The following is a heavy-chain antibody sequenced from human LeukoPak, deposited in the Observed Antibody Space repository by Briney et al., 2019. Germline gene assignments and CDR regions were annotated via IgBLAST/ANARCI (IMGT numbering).Heavy chain of an antibody. D-gene: IGHD3-10*01. CDR1: GGPISTNTYY. V-gene: IGHV4-39*01. CDR2: IFHSGTT. J-gene: IGHJ6*03. Sequence: SETLSLTCTVFGGPISTNTYYWGWIRQPPGKGLEWLGSIFHSGTTYSNASLKSRVAISVDASKNEFSLKLNSVTAADTAVYYCARLYGSGSYYGRYYYYYMDVCGKGTTVTVSS. CDR3: ARLYGSGSYYGRYYYYYMDV.